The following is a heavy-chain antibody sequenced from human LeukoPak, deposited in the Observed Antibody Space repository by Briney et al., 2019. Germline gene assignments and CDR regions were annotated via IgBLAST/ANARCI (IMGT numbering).Heavy chain of an antibody. CDR2: ISGSGGST. V-gene: IGHV3-23*01. CDR3: AKDREGTIADYFDY. Sequence: PGGSLRPSCAASGFTFSSYAMSWVRQAPGKGLEWVSSISGSGGSTYYADSVKGRFTISRDNSKNTLYLQMNSLRGEDTAVYYCAKDREGTIADYFDYWGQGTLVTVSS. D-gene: IGHD1-7*01. J-gene: IGHJ4*02. CDR1: GFTFSSYA.